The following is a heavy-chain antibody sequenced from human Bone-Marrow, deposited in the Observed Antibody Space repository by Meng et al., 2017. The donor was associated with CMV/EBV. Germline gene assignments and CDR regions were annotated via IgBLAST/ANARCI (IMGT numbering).Heavy chain of an antibody. J-gene: IGHJ4*02. CDR1: GYTFTGYY. D-gene: IGHD6-19*01. CDR2: INPNSGGT. CDR3: ARIKSAIAVAASFDY. Sequence: ASVKVSCKASGYTFTGYYMHWVRQAPGQGLEWMGWINPNSGGTNYAQKFQGRVTMTRDTSISTAYMELSRLRSDDTAVYYCARIKSAIAVAASFDYWGQGPLVTVSS. V-gene: IGHV1-2*02.